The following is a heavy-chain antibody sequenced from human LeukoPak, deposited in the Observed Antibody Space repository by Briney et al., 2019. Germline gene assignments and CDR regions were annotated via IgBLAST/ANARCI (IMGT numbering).Heavy chain of an antibody. CDR2: ISGSGGST. D-gene: IGHD3-22*01. CDR1: GFTFSSYG. CDR3: AKASPYYYDSSGYYHFDY. Sequence: GGSLRLSCAASGFTFSSYGMSWVRQAPGKGLEWVSAISGSGGSTYYADSVKGRFTISRDNSKNTLYLQMNSLRAEDTAVYYCAKASPYYYDSSGYYHFDYWGQGTLVTVSS. J-gene: IGHJ4*02. V-gene: IGHV3-23*01.